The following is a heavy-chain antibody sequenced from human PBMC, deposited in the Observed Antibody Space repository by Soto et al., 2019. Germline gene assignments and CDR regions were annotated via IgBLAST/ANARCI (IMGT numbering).Heavy chain of an antibody. CDR2: INAGNGNT. CDR3: ARDPRIAFDY. V-gene: IGHV1-3*05. Sequence: QVQLVQSGAEEKKPGASVKVSCKASGYTFTSYAMHWVRQAPGQRLESMGWINAGNGNTKYSQKFQGSVNITSDTSASTAYMELGSLRSEDTAVYYWARDPRIAFDYWGQGTLGTVSS. CDR1: GYTFTSYA. J-gene: IGHJ4*02.